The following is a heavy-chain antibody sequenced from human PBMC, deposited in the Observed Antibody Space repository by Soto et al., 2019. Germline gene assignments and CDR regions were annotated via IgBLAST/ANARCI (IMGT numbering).Heavy chain of an antibody. Sequence: QVQLVQSGAEGKKPGASVKVSCKPFGYSFTAYYIHWVRQAPGQGLECMGWVDPRSAATQYAQRFQCRVIMTRDTSVHTVYMELRGLTSAATAVYYCKTDAYGAYGPWGQGTLVTVST. V-gene: IGHV1-2*02. D-gene: IGHD4-17*01. CDR2: VDPRSAAT. CDR3: KTDAYGAYGP. J-gene: IGHJ5*02. CDR1: GYSFTAYY.